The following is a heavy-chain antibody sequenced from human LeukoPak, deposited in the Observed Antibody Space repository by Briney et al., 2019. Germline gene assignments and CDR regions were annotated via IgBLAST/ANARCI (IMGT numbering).Heavy chain of an antibody. CDR3: AREYSSGWSMEFDY. J-gene: IGHJ4*02. CDR2: INAGNGNT. Sequence: ASVKVSCKASGYTFTSYAMHWVRQAPGQRLEWMGWINAGNGNTKYSQKFQGRVTITRDTSASTAYMELRSLRSDDTAVYYCAREYSSGWSMEFDYWGQGTLVTVSS. V-gene: IGHV1-3*01. CDR1: GYTFTSYA. D-gene: IGHD6-19*01.